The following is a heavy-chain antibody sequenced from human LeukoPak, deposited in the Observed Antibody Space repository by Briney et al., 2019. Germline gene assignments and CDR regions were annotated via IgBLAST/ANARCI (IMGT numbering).Heavy chain of an antibody. J-gene: IGHJ6*03. CDR3: ARKVDQYYYYMDV. Sequence: PSETLSLTCTVSVGSINRGGYFCTWIRQHPVKGLEWIGYIYYTGSTYYSPSRTSRVSLSIDPSNNQLSLEVRSVTAADRAMYYCARKVDQYYYYMDVWGKGTAVTVSS. D-gene: IGHD2-2*01. V-gene: IGHV4-31*03. CDR2: IYYTGST. CDR1: VGSINRGGYF.